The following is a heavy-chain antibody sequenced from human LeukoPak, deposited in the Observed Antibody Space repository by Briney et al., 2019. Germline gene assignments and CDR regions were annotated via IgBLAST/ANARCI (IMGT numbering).Heavy chain of an antibody. Sequence: SETLSLTCAVYGGSFSGYYWSWIRQPPGKGLEWIGEINHSGSSNYNPSLKSRVTISVDTSKNQFSLKLSSVTAADTAVYYCARERPSYYDILTGYYPRSLPYYFDYWGQGTLVTVSS. CDR1: GGSFSGYY. J-gene: IGHJ4*02. CDR3: ARERPSYYDILTGYYPRSLPYYFDY. D-gene: IGHD3-9*01. CDR2: INHSGSS. V-gene: IGHV4-34*01.